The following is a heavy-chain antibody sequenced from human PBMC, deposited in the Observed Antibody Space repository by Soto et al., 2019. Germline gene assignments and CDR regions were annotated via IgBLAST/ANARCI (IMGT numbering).Heavy chain of an antibody. CDR3: ATDSYYYDSSGYYFPVGAFDI. CDR1: GGTFSSYA. J-gene: IGHJ3*02. D-gene: IGHD3-22*01. V-gene: IGHV1-69*06. Sequence: GASVKVSCKASGGTFSSYAISWVRQAPGQGLEWMGGIIPIFGTANYAQKFQGRVTITADKSTSIAYMELSSLRSEDTAVYYCATDSYYYDSSGYYFPVGAFDIWGQGTMVTVSS. CDR2: IIPIFGTA.